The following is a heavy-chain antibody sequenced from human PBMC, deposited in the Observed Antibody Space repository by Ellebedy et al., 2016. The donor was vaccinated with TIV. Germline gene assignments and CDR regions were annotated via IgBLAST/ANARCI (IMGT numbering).Heavy chain of an antibody. J-gene: IGHJ4*02. CDR2: LYWNDDK. D-gene: IGHD6-13*01. CDR3: AHHKSSSWYPVY. Sequence: SGPTLVKPTQTLTLTCTFSGFSLDTTRVTVGWIRQPPGKALEWLALLYWNDDKRYSPSLKSRLTITKDTSKNQVVLTMTNMDPVDTATYYCAHHKSSSWYPVYWGQGTLVTVSS. V-gene: IGHV2-5*01. CDR1: GFSLDTTRVT.